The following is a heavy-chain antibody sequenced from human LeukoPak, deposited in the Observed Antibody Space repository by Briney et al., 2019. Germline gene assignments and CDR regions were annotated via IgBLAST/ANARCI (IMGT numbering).Heavy chain of an antibody. Sequence: QPGGSLRLSCAASGFTVSGNYMSWVRQAPGKGLEWVSVIYSGGSTYYADSVKGRFTISRDNSKNTLYLQMNSLRAEDTAVYYCARTGYYDILTGQLGPSFDYWGQGTLVTVSS. CDR1: GFTVSGNY. CDR2: IYSGGST. J-gene: IGHJ4*02. CDR3: ARTGYYDILTGQLGPSFDY. D-gene: IGHD3-9*01. V-gene: IGHV3-66*01.